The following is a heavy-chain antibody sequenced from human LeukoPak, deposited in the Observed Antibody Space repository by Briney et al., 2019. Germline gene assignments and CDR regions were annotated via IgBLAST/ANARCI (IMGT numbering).Heavy chain of an antibody. CDR1: GFTFSSYG. D-gene: IGHD2-2*01. V-gene: IGHV3-30*19. Sequence: PGGSLRLSCAASGFTFSSYGMHWVRQAPGKGLEWVAVISYDGSNKYYADSVKGRFTISRDNSKNTLYLQMNSLRAEDTAVYYCARVGRAEGYCSSTSCYEDLYWGQGTLVTVSS. CDR3: ARVGRAEGYCSSTSCYEDLY. J-gene: IGHJ4*02. CDR2: ISYDGSNK.